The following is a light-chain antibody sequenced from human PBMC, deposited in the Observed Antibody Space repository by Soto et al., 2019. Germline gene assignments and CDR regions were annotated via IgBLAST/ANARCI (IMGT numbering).Light chain of an antibody. V-gene: IGKV1-9*01. CDR3: QHVSSYPLT. J-gene: IGKJ4*01. CDR2: GAS. CDR1: QGINHY. Sequence: DIPLTQSPSFLSASVGDRVTITCRASQGINHYVAWYQQKPGKSPKCLIYGASALQSGVPSRFSGSGSWAEFNLSISSLQPEDFATYSCQHVSSYPLTFGGGNRVEI.